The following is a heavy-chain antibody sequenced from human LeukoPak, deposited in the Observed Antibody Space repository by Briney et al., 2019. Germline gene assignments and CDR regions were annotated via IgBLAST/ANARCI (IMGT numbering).Heavy chain of an antibody. CDR2: INAGNGNT. J-gene: IGHJ4*02. CDR1: GYTLTGYY. CDR3: ARGSGPTYYYDSSGYYPFDY. Sequence: ASVKVSCKASGYTLTGYYLHWVRQAPRQGLEWMGWINAGNGNTKYSQKFQGRVTITRDTSASTAYMELSSLRSEDTAVYYCARGSGPTYYYDSSGYYPFDYWGQGTLVTVSS. V-gene: IGHV1-3*01. D-gene: IGHD3-22*01.